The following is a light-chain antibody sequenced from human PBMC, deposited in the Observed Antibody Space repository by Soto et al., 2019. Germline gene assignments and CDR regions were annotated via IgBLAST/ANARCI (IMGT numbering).Light chain of an antibody. CDR2: EVS. J-gene: IGLJ3*02. Sequence: QSVLTQPASVSGSPGQSITISCTGSSSDVGAYNYVSWCQQHPGKAPKLIIYEVSHRPSGVSNRFSASKSGNTASLTISGLQAEDEADYYCTSHTTSSTWVFGGGTKLTVL. V-gene: IGLV2-14*01. CDR3: TSHTTSSTWV. CDR1: SSDVGAYNY.